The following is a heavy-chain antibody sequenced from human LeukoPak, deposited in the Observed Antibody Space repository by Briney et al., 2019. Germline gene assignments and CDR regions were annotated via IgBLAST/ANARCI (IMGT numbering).Heavy chain of an antibody. Sequence: SGTLSLTCTVSGGSISTYSWTWIRQPPGKGLEWIGYIFYSGSTNYNPSLKSRVTISLDTSKNQFSLKLSSVTAADTAVYYCVRHGDSTSWVDYWGQGTLVTVPS. D-gene: IGHD6-13*01. J-gene: IGHJ4*02. V-gene: IGHV4-59*08. CDR2: IFYSGST. CDR3: VRHGDSTSWVDY. CDR1: GGSISTYS.